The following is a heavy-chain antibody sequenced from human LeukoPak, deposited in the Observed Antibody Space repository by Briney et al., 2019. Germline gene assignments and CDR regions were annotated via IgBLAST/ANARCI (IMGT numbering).Heavy chain of an antibody. V-gene: IGHV3-9*01. CDR2: ISWNSGSI. J-gene: IGHJ4*02. D-gene: IGHD4-23*01. Sequence: PGRSLRLSCAASGFTFDVYAMLWVRHAPGEGLEWVSGISWNSGSIGYADSVKGRFTISRDNAKNSLFLQMNSLRVEDTAVYYCARDRGYSTFDYWGQGTLVTVSS. CDR3: ARDRGYSTFDY. CDR1: GFTFDVYA.